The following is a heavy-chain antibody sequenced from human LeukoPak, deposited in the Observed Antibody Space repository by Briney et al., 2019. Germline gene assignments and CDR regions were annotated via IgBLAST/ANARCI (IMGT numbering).Heavy chain of an antibody. V-gene: IGHV1-2*02. CDR1: GYTFTGYY. CDR2: INPNSGGT. CDR3: ARDRRCSGGSCAAFDI. D-gene: IGHD2-15*01. Sequence: ASVKVSCKASGYTFTGYYMHWVRQAPGQGLEWMGWINPNSGGTNYAQKFQGRVTMTRDTSISTAYMELSRLRSDDTAVYYCARDRRCSGGSCAAFDIWGQGTMVTVSS. J-gene: IGHJ3*02.